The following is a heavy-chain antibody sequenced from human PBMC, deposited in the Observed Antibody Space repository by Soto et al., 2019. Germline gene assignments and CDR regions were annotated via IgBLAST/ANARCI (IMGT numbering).Heavy chain of an antibody. V-gene: IGHV4-59*01. CDR1: GGSISSYY. CDR3: ARDRYGSGSYYYYGMDV. J-gene: IGHJ6*02. Sequence: SETLSLTCTVSGGSISSYYWSWIRQPPGKGLEWIGYIYYSGSTNYNPSLKSRVTISVDTSKNQFSLKLSSVTAADTAVCYCARDRYGSGSYYYYGMDVWGQGTTVTVSS. D-gene: IGHD3-10*01. CDR2: IYYSGST.